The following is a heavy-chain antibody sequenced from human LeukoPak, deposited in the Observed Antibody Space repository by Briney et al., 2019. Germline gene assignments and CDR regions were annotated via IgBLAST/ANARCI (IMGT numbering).Heavy chain of an antibody. J-gene: IGHJ6*02. V-gene: IGHV3-7*01. CDR3: ARDCGYTDYSRCYYGLTV. D-gene: IGHD4/OR15-4a*01. CDR1: GFIFRNYW. CDR2: INQDGRER. Sequence: GGSLRLSCAASGFIFRNYWLAWVRQVPGKGLEWVAHINQDGRERNYVDSLRGRFTISRDNDKNSLSLQMNSLRVEDTAVYYCARDCGYTDYSRCYYGLTVWGQGTTITVSS.